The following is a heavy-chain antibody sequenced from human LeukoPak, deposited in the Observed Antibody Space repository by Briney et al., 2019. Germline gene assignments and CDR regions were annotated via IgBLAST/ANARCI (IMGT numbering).Heavy chain of an antibody. CDR2: IKQDGSEK. V-gene: IGHV3-7*04. Sequence: GGSLRLSCAASGFTFSTYWMSWVRQAPGKGLEWVANIKQDGSEKYYEDSVKGRFTISRDNAKNSLYLQMNTLRVEDTAVYYCARGRGWIYDSWGRGTLVIVSS. D-gene: IGHD6-19*01. CDR1: GFTFSTYW. CDR3: ARGRGWIYDS. J-gene: IGHJ4*02.